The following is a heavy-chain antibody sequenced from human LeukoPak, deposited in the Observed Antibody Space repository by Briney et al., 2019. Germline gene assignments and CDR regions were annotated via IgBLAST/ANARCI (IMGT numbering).Heavy chain of an antibody. CDR1: GFTFSDYY. D-gene: IGHD4-17*01. CDR3: ARDPTTVTTYQSDFDP. CDR2: ISSSGSTI. V-gene: IGHV3-11*01. Sequence: GGSLRLSCAASGFTFSDYYMSWTRQAPGKGLEWVSYISSSGSTIYYADSVKGRFTISRDNAKNSLYLQMNSLRAEDTAVYYCARDPTTVTTYQSDFDPWGQGTLVTVSS. J-gene: IGHJ5*02.